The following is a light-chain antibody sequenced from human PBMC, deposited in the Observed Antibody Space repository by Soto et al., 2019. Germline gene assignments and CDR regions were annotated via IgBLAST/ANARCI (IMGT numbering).Light chain of an antibody. CDR1: QSVTSSH. CDR2: GAS. Sequence: EIVLTQTPGTLSLSPGERATLSCRASQSVTSSHLAWYQQKPGQAPRLLIYGASTRATGIPDRLSGSGSDTDFSLTIRRLDPEDFAMYYCLLYFSPDRYTFGQGTKVQIK. J-gene: IGKJ2*01. CDR3: LLYFSPDRYT. V-gene: IGKV3-20*01.